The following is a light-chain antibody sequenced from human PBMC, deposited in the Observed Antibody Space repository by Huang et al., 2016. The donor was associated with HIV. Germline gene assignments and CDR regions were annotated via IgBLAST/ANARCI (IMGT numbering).Light chain of an antibody. Sequence: DIVMTQSPDSLAVYLGARATINCKSSQSVLDNSNNKNCLAWFQQKQGQPPKLLIYWASSRESGVPDRFSGSVSGTDFTLTISSLQAEDVAFYYCHQYYNTPYTFGQGTKLEIK. CDR3: HQYYNTPYT. V-gene: IGKV4-1*01. CDR2: WAS. CDR1: QSVLDNSNNKNC. J-gene: IGKJ2*01.